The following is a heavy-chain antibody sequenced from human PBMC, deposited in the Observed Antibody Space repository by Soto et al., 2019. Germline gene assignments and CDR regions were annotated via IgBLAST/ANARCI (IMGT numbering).Heavy chain of an antibody. Sequence: VQLLESGGGLIQPGGSLRLSCAASGFTFSYGIHWLRQAPGKGLEWVAYISYDSSNKFYGDSVKGRFTISRDNSKNTQFLQIDSLRAEDTAVYYCAKLVIGYCSGNTCDEYWGQGTLVAVSS. J-gene: IGHJ4*02. CDR2: ISYDSSNK. CDR3: AKLVIGYCSGNTCDEY. V-gene: IGHV3-30*18. D-gene: IGHD2-15*01. CDR1: GFTFSYG.